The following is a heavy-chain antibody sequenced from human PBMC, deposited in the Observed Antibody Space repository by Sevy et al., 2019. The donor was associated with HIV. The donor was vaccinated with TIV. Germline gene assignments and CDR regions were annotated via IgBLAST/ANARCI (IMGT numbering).Heavy chain of an antibody. CDR3: VRDHHLRGRHWFDS. Sequence: SETLSLTCTASGGSLISPTFYWGWVHQPPGERLEWIAAMHYGGNTYYNPSLKGRVAMSVDTSKNQFSLNLTSVTAADAAVYHCVRDHHLRGRHWFDSWGQGALVTVSS. D-gene: IGHD3-16*01. CDR2: MHYGGNT. J-gene: IGHJ5*01. V-gene: IGHV4-39*02. CDR1: GGSLISPTFY.